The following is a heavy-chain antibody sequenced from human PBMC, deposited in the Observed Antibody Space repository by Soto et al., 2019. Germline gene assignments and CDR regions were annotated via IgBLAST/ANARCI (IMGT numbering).Heavy chain of an antibody. CDR3: ARVVNDYGDFRPYYYYMDV. V-gene: IGHV4-59*01. D-gene: IGHD4-17*01. CDR2: IYYSGST. Sequence: SETLSLTCTVSGGSISSYYWSWIRQPPGKGLEWIGYIYYSGSTNYNPSLKSRVTISVDTSKNQFSLKLSSVTAADTAVYYCARVVNDYGDFRPYYYYMDVWGKGTTVTVSS. J-gene: IGHJ6*03. CDR1: GGSISSYY.